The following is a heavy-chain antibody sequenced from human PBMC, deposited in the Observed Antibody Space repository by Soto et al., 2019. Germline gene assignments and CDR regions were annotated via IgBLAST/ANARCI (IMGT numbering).Heavy chain of an antibody. D-gene: IGHD3-10*01. CDR1: GFSRSTSGVG. CDR2: IYWDDDK. Sequence: QITLKESGPTLVKPTQTLTLTCTFSGFSRSTSGVGVGWIRQPPGKALEWLALIYWDDDKRYSPSLTSRLTLTEDTSKTQVVLTMTSMDPVDTATYYCARGITMVRGVIISFYYWGQGTLVTVSS. V-gene: IGHV2-5*02. CDR3: ARGITMVRGVIISFYY. J-gene: IGHJ4*02.